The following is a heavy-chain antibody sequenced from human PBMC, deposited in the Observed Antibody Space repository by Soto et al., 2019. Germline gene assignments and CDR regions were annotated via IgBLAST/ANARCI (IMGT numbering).Heavy chain of an antibody. CDR3: ARGGYSYGYRGLNY. CDR2: INHSGST. V-gene: IGHV4-34*01. Sequence: QVQLQQWGAGLLKPSETLSLTCAVYGGSFSGYYWSWICQPPGKGLEWIGEINHSGSTNYNPSLKSRVTISVDTSKNQFSLKLSSVTAADTAVYYCARGGYSYGYRGLNYWGQGTLVTVSS. CDR1: GGSFSGYY. D-gene: IGHD5-18*01. J-gene: IGHJ4*02.